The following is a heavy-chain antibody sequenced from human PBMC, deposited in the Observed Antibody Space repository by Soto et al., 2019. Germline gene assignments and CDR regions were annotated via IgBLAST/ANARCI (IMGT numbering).Heavy chain of an antibody. V-gene: IGHV2-5*02. J-gene: IGHJ6*03. CDR2: IYWDDDK. D-gene: IGHD2-15*01. CDR3: AHVLGYCGGGTCYHSLNYMDV. CDR1: GFSLSTTAVS. Sequence: QITLKASGPTLVKPTQPLTLTCTFPGFSLSTTAVSVGWIRQPPAKALEWLALIYWDDDKRYSPSLKNRLIITKDTSKNQVVLTMTNMDPVETATYFCAHVLGYCGGGTCYHSLNYMDVWCEGTTVTVSS.